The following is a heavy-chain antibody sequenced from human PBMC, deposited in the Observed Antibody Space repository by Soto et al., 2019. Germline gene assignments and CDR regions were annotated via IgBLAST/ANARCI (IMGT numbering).Heavy chain of an antibody. CDR2: ISGSGGST. CDR1: GFTFSSYA. V-gene: IGHV3-23*01. CDR3: AYSSTPFDY. J-gene: IGHJ4*02. Sequence: EVQLLESGGGLVQPGGSLRLSCAASGFTFSSYAMSWVRQAPGKGLEWVSAISGSGGSTYYADSVKGRVTIARDNSKNTLYLQTNSLRAEDTAVYYCAYSSTPFDYWGQGTLVTVSS. D-gene: IGHD6-13*01.